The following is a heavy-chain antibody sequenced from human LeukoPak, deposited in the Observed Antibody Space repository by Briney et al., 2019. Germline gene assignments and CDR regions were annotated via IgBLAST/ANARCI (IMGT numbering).Heavy chain of an antibody. J-gene: IGHJ6*02. D-gene: IGHD2-21*02. CDR1: GGSISSYF. CDR2: IYTSGST. CDR3: ARERCGGDCYYYFNGMDV. V-gene: IGHV4-4*07. Sequence: SETLSLTCTVSGGSISSYFWTWIRQPAGKGLDCLGHIYTSGSTKYNPSLKSRVTMSVDTSKNQFSLKLNSVTAADTALYYCARERCGGDCYYYFNGMDVWGQGTPVTVSS.